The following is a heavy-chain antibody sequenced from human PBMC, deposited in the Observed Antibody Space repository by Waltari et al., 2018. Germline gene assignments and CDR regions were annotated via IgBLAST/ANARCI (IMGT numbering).Heavy chain of an antibody. J-gene: IGHJ4*02. Sequence: QLQLQESGPGLVKPSETLSLTCPVSGASVSSRIHYWGWIRQSPGKGLEGIGSITHSGRSYDNPSHRSRVTLLVATSKNKFSLRVNSVTAADMALYYCARHMTTVTTSSFDYWGQGALVTVSS. CDR3: ARHMTTVTTSSFDY. CDR2: ITHSGRS. D-gene: IGHD4-17*01. V-gene: IGHV4-39*07. CDR1: GASVSSRIHY.